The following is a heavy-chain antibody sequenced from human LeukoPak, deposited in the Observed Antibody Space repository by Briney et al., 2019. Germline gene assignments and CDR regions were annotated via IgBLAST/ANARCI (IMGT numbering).Heavy chain of an antibody. CDR2: IKQDGSEK. V-gene: IGHV3-7*01. D-gene: IGHD3-22*01. CDR1: GFTFSSYW. CDR3: ATYYYYDSSGYYDAFDI. J-gene: IGHJ3*02. Sequence: GGSLRLSCAASGFTFSSYWMSWVRQAPGKGLEWVANIKQDGSEKYYVDSVKGRFTISRDNAKNSLYLQMNSLRAEDTAVYYCATYYYYDSSGYYDAFDIWGQGTMVTVSS.